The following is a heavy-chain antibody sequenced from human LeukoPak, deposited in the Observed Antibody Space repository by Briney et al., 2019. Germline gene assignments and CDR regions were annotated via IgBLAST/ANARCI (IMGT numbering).Heavy chain of an antibody. J-gene: IGHJ4*02. CDR3: ARDFGGELYSDSYHFDY. D-gene: IGHD4-11*01. CDR1: GGSISSYN. CDR2: IYYSART. V-gene: IGHV4-59*01. Sequence: PSETLSLTCTVSGGSISSYNWSWIRQPPGKGLEWIGYIYYSARTNYNPSLKSRVTISVDTSKNQFSLNLSSVTAADTAVYYCARDFGGELYSDSYHFDYWGRGTLVTVSS.